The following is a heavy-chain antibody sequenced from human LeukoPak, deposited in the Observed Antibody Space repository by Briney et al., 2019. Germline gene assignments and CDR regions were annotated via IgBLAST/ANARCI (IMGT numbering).Heavy chain of an antibody. D-gene: IGHD2-2*01. CDR1: GVTFDDYA. CDR2: ISWNSGSI. J-gene: IGHJ3*02. Sequence: PGRSLRLSCAVSGVTFDDYAMPWVRQAPGKGLEWVSGISWNSGSIVYADSVKGRFTISRDNAKNSLYLQMNSLRAEDMALYYCAKGYCSSTRCAFDIWGQGTMVTVSS. V-gene: IGHV3-9*03. CDR3: AKGYCSSTRCAFDI.